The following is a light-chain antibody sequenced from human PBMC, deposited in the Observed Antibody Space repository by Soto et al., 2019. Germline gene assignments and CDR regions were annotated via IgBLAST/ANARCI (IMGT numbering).Light chain of an antibody. CDR1: RSVDKW. CDR3: QQYYSFWT. Sequence: DIQMTQSPSTLSASLGDRVTIICRASRSVDKWSAWYQQKSGKAPKLLIYEASHLQSGVPSRFGGSGSGTEFTLTINNLQPEDVATYYCQQYYSFWTFGQGTTVEV. J-gene: IGKJ1*01. V-gene: IGKV1-5*02. CDR2: EAS.